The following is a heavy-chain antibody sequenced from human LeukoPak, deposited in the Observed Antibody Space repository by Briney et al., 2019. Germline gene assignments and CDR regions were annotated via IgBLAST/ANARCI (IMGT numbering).Heavy chain of an antibody. D-gene: IGHD3-3*01. J-gene: IGHJ4*02. Sequence: PGRSLRLSCAASGFTLSSYGMHWVRQAPGKGLEWVAVIWYDGSNKYYADSVKGRFTISRDNSKNTLYLQMNSLRAEDTAVYYCARDHTIFGVARYYFDYWGQGTLVTVSS. CDR3: ARDHTIFGVARYYFDY. CDR2: IWYDGSNK. CDR1: GFTLSSYG. V-gene: IGHV3-33*01.